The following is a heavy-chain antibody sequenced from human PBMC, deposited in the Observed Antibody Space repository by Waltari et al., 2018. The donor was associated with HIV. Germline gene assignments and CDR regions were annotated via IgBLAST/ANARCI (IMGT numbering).Heavy chain of an antibody. D-gene: IGHD5-18*01. CDR2: ISYDGSAK. Sequence: QVHLVESGGGVVQPGRSLRLSCSASGFTFSSFAMHWVRQSPGKGLELVALISYDGSAKYYADSVKGRFTISRDNSKNTLYLQMKNLGTDDTAVFFCARDSTSMVSYFDYWGRGILVTVSS. CDR3: ARDSTSMVSYFDY. CDR1: GFTFSSFA. V-gene: IGHV3-30-3*01. J-gene: IGHJ4*02.